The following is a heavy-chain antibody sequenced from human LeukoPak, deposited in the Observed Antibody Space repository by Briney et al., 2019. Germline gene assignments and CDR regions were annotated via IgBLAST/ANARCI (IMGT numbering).Heavy chain of an antibody. Sequence: PSETLSLTCTVSGGSISSYYWSWIRQPAGKGLEWIGRIYTSGSTNHNPSLKSRVTMSVDTSKNQFSLKLSSVTAADTAVYYCARVGRTPQGWWFDPWGQGTLVTVSS. J-gene: IGHJ5*02. CDR1: GGSISSYY. D-gene: IGHD1-1*01. CDR3: ARVGRTPQGWWFDP. V-gene: IGHV4-4*07. CDR2: IYTSGST.